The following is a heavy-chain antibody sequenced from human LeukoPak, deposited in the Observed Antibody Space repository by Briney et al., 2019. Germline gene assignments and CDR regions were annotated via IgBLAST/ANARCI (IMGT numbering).Heavy chain of an antibody. Sequence: SVKVSCKASGGTFSSYAISWVRQAPGQGLEWMGRIIPILGIANYAQKFQGGVTITADESTSTAYMELSSLRSEDTAVYYCARVRVAGSSYFDYWGQGTLVTVSS. CDR1: GGTFSSYA. J-gene: IGHJ4*02. V-gene: IGHV1-69*04. D-gene: IGHD6-19*01. CDR3: ARVRVAGSSYFDY. CDR2: IIPILGIA.